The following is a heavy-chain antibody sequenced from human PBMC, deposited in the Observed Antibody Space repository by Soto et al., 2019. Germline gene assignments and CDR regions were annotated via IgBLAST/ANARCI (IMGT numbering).Heavy chain of an antibody. CDR1: GFTFSSYA. Sequence: GGSLRLSCAASGFTFSSYAMSWVRQAPGKGLEWVSAISGSGGSTYYADSVKGRFTTSRDNSKNTLYLKMNSLRAEDTAVYYCAKSRGGWWSFDYWGQGTLVTVSS. CDR3: AKSRGGWWSFDY. J-gene: IGHJ4*02. D-gene: IGHD2-15*01. V-gene: IGHV3-23*01. CDR2: ISGSGGST.